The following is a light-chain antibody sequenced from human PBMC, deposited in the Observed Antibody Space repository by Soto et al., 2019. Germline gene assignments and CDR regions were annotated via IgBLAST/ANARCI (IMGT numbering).Light chain of an antibody. CDR3: TSYTSSSPYV. CDR2: EVR. J-gene: IGLJ1*01. CDR1: SSDVGGYNY. V-gene: IGLV2-14*01. Sequence: QSALAQLASVSGSPGQSITISCTGTSSDVGGYNYVSWYQQHPGKAPKRMIYEVRNRPSGISNRFSGSKSGNTASLTISGLQAEDEADYYCTSYTSSSPYVVGTGTKVTV.